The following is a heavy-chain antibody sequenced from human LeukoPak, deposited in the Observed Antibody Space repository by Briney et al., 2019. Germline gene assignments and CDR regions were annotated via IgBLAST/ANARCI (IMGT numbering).Heavy chain of an antibody. J-gene: IGHJ6*02. V-gene: IGHV3-7*03. CDR1: GFTFSSYW. CDR2: INHNGNVN. Sequence: GGSLRLSCAASGFTFSSYWMNWARQAPGKGLEWVASINHNGNVNYYVDSVKGRFTISRDNAKNSLYLQMSNLRAEDTAVYFCAREGGLDVWGQGATVTVSS. CDR3: AREGGLDV.